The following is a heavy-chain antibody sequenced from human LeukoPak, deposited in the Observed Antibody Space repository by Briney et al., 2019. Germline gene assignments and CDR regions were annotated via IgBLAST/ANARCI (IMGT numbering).Heavy chain of an antibody. CDR3: AKGGSSWYNYYGMDV. D-gene: IGHD6-13*01. V-gene: IGHV3-30*18. Sequence: GGSLRLSCAASGLTFSSYGMHWVRQAPGKGLEWVAVISYDGSNKYYADSVKGRFTISRDNSKNTLYLQMNSLRAEDTAVYYCAKGGSSWYNYYGMDVWGQGTTVTVSS. CDR2: ISYDGSNK. CDR1: GLTFSSYG. J-gene: IGHJ6*02.